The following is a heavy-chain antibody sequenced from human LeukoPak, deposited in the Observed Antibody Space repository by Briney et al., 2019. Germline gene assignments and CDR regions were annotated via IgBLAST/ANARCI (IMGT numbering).Heavy chain of an antibody. CDR2: IYYSGST. D-gene: IGHD2/OR15-2a*01. CDR1: SGSNNSGTCY. CDR3: ARLPLGVSTGIEC. J-gene: IGHJ4*02. V-gene: IGHV4-39*01. Sequence: PSETLSLTCAVSSGSNNSGTCYWCWIRQSPGKGLEWIGSIYYSGSTYYNPSLKSRVTMSVDTSKNQFSLKLSSVTATDTAVYYCARLPLGVSTGIECWGQGTLVTVSS.